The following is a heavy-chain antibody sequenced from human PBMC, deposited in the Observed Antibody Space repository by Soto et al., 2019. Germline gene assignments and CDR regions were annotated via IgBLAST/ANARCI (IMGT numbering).Heavy chain of an antibody. J-gene: IGHJ4*02. CDR1: GFLGNSAY. D-gene: IGHD5-18*01. CDR2: ST. V-gene: IGHV3-53*01. CDR3: ARSGYSFAWGY. Sequence: EVQLVESGGGLIPHGGSLRLSCAAAGFLGNSAYMTWFRQAPGKGLEWLSSTLYAESVKGRFTISRDNSKNRLDLQMNSLRAEDTAMYYCARSGYSFAWGYWGQGTLVIVPS.